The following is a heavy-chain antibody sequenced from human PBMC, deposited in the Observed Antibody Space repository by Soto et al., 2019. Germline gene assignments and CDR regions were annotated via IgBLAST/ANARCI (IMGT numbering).Heavy chain of an antibody. CDR2: ISAYNGNT. CDR3: ARPIDILTGYRYYGMVV. CDR1: GYTFTSYG. J-gene: IGHJ6*02. D-gene: IGHD3-9*01. Sequence: QVQLVQSGAEVKKPGASVKESCKASGYTFTSYGISWVRQAPGQGLEWIGWISAYNGNTNYAQKLQGRVTMTTDTSISTVYMELRSLRSDDSAVYYCARPIDILTGYRYYGMVVWGQGTTVTVSS. V-gene: IGHV1-18*01.